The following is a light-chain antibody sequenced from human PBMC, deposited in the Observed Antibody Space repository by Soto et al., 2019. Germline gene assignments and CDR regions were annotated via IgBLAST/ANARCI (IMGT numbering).Light chain of an antibody. V-gene: IGKV1-5*03. J-gene: IGKJ1*01. CDR3: QQYESYSWT. Sequence: TITCLASQSISSWLAWYQQKPGKAPKLLVYQASTLESGVPLRFSGSGSGTEFTLTINSLQSDDFATYYCQQYESYSWTFGQGTKVDIK. CDR2: QAS. CDR1: QSISSW.